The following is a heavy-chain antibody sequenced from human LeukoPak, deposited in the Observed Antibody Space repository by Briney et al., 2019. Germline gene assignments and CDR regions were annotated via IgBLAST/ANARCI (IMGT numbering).Heavy chain of an antibody. Sequence: ASVKVSFKASGYTFYKFGIAWVRQAPGQGLEWMGWINTHNGNTKYAQQYQGRVTMTTDTSTSTVYMELRSLRSDDTAVYFCARDTPQHLKRYDYWGQGTQVTVSS. CDR2: INTHNGNT. CDR3: ARDTPQHLKRYDY. J-gene: IGHJ4*02. V-gene: IGHV1-18*01. CDR1: GYTFYKFG. D-gene: IGHD6-13*01.